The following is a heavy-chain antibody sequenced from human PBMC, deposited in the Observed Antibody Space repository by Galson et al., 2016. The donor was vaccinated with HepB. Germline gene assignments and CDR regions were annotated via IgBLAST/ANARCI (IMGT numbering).Heavy chain of an antibody. CDR2: IYHSGNT. D-gene: IGHD3-9*01. V-gene: IGHV4-39*01. Sequence: ATLSLTCTVSDGSIRGSIYYWGWIRQPPGKGLEWIGSIYHSGNTYYSPSLSPSLKSRVTISVDTSKNQFSLKLRSVTAADTAVYYCASHDDSDWDYWGQGTLVTVSP. J-gene: IGHJ4*02. CDR3: ASHDDSDWDY. CDR1: DGSIRGSIYY.